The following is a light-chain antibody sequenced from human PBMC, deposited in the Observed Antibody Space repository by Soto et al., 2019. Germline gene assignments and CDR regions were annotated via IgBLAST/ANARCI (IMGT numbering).Light chain of an antibody. Sequence: DIQMTQSPSTLSVSVGDRVAITCRASQSISIWLAWYQQKPGKAPNLLIYDASSLDTGVTSRFSGSGSGTEFTLTISSLQPDDFATYYCQQYDSSSGYTFGQGTKLEIK. V-gene: IGKV1-5*01. CDR2: DAS. CDR3: QQYDSSSGYT. J-gene: IGKJ2*01. CDR1: QSISIW.